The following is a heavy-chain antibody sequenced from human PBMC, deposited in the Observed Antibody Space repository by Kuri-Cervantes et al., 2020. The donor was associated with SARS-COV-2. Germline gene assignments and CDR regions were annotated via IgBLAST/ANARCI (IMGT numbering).Heavy chain of an antibody. V-gene: IGHV1-18*04. CDR2: ISTYNGNT. Sequence: GESLKVSCKAFGYTFTSYAISWVRQAPGQGLEWMGWISTYNGNTNYAQKLQGRVTMTTDTSTSTAYMVLRSMRSDDTAVYYCAREIQLWKPINYWGQGTLVTVSS. CDR1: GYTFTSYA. CDR3: AREIQLWKPINY. J-gene: IGHJ4*02. D-gene: IGHD5-18*01.